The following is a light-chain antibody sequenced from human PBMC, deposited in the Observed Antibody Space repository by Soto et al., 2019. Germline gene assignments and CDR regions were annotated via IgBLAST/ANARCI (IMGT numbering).Light chain of an antibody. V-gene: IGLV6-57*04. CDR3: QSYDASNQV. Sequence: NFMLTQPHSVSESPGKTVTISCTRSSGNIASNYVQWYQQRPGSAPTTVIYEDDQRPSGVPDRFSGSIDSSSNSASLTISGLKTEDEADYYCQSYDASNQVFGGGTKVPS. CDR1: SGNIASNY. J-gene: IGLJ3*02. CDR2: EDD.